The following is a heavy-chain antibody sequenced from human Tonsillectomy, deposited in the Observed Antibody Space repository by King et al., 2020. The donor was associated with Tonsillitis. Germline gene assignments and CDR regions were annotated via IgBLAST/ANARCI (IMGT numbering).Heavy chain of an antibody. CDR1: GGSIRTGDFY. CDR3: ARGEGTTGGFDY. V-gene: IGHV4-30-4*01. CDR2: IYYSGTT. Sequence: QLQESGPGLVKPSQTLSLICSVSGGSIRTGDFYWSWIRQPPGKGLEWIGYIYYSGTTYDNPSLQGRVSMSVDASKNQFSLNLRSVTAADTAVYYCARGEGTTGGFDYWGQGTLVTVSS. D-gene: IGHD1-7*01. J-gene: IGHJ4*02.